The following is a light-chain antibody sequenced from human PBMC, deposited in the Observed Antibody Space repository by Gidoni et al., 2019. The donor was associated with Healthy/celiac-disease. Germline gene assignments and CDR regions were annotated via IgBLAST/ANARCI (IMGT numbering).Light chain of an antibody. CDR2: KAS. CDR1: QSISSW. V-gene: IGKV1-5*03. CDR3: QQYNSYGT. J-gene: IGKJ5*01. Sequence: DIQMTQSPSTLSASVGDSVTITCRASQSISSWLAWYQQKPGKAPKLLIYKASSLEGGVPSRFSGRGSGTEFTLTISSLQPDDFATYYCQQYNSYGTFGQGTRLEIK.